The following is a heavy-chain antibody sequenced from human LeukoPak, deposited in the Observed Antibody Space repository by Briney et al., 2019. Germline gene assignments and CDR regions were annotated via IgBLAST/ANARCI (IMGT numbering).Heavy chain of an antibody. CDR3: ARDGGIIRFGGQDV. J-gene: IGHJ6*02. CDR1: GFTVSSKY. D-gene: IGHD3-16*01. CDR2: IYSGGST. V-gene: IGHV3-66*01. Sequence: GGSLRLSCAASGFTVSSKYMGWVRQAPGKGLEWVSVIYSGGSTYYADSVKGRFTISRDNSKNTVYLQMNSLRAEDTAVYYCARDGGIIRFGGQDVWGQGTTVIVS.